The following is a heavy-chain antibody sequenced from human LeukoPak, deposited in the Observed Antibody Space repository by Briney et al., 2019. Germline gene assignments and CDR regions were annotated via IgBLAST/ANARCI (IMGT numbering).Heavy chain of an antibody. CDR1: GFTFSNYW. V-gene: IGHV3-7*04. D-gene: IGHD5/OR15-5a*01. J-gene: IGHJ4*02. Sequence: GGSLRLSCAASGFTFSNYWMSWVRQAPGKGLEWVANIKKDGSEKYYVDSVKGRFTISRDNAKNSLCLQMNSLGAEDTAVYYCARDVYHFDQWGQGTPVTVSS. CDR2: IKKDGSEK. CDR3: ARDVYHFDQ.